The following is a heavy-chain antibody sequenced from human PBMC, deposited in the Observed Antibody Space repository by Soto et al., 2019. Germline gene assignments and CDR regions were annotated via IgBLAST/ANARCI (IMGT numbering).Heavy chain of an antibody. CDR1: GYSFAGYW. V-gene: IGHV5-10-1*01. D-gene: IGHD5-18*01. CDR2: IDPSDSQT. J-gene: IGHJ4*02. CDR3: ARLICDSDTGPNFQYYFDS. Sequence: GESLKISCKGSGYSFAGYWITWVRQKPGKGLEWMGRIDPSDSQTYYSPSFRGHVTISVTKSITTVFLQWSSLRASDTAMYYCARLICDSDTGPNFQYYFDSWGQGTPVTVSS.